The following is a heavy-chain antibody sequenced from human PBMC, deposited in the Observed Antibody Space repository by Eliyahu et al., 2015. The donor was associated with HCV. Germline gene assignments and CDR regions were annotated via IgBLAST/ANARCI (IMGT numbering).Heavy chain of an antibody. CDR1: GYSVSSGPYY. CDR3: ARLEDYSNSFHY. Sequence: QVQLQESGPGLVKPSETLSLTCTVSGYSVSSGPYYWSWIRQPPGKGLEWIGYIYYSGSTKYNPSLKSRVTISADTSKNQFSLKLSSVTAADTADYYCARLEDYSNSFHYWGQGTLVTVSS. CDR2: IYYSGST. D-gene: IGHD6-6*01. J-gene: IGHJ4*02. V-gene: IGHV4-61*01.